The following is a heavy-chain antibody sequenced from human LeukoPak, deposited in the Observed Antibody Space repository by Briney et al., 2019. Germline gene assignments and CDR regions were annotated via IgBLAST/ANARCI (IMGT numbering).Heavy chain of an antibody. V-gene: IGHV3-23*01. CDR3: AKVSSGQLWSNFDY. J-gene: IGHJ4*02. Sequence: GGSLRLSCAASGFTFSNYGMSWVRQAPGKGLEWVSAISGSASNTYYADSVKGRFTISRDNSKNTLYLQMNSLRAEDTAVYYCAKVSSGQLWSNFDYWGQGTLVTVSS. D-gene: IGHD5-18*01. CDR1: GFTFSNYG. CDR2: ISGSASNT.